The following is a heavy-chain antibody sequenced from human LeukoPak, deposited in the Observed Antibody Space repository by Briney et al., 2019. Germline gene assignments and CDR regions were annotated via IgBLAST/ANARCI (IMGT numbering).Heavy chain of an antibody. CDR3: ASWAGRPEPYYFDY. CDR2: INPNSGGT. CDR1: GYTFTGYY. D-gene: IGHD6-6*01. Sequence: ASVKASCKASGYTFTGYYMHWVRQAPGQGLEWMGWINPNSGGTNYAQKFQGRVTMTRDTSISTAYMELSRLRSDDTAVYYCASWAGRPEPYYFDYWGQGTLATVSS. J-gene: IGHJ4*02. V-gene: IGHV1-2*02.